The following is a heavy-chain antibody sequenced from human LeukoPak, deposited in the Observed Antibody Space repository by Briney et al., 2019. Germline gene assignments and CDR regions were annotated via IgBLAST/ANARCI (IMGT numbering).Heavy chain of an antibody. D-gene: IGHD4-11*01. CDR2: IKQDGSEK. CDR3: LWDDYSNYLNDGNYYYMDV. J-gene: IGHJ6*03. V-gene: IGHV3-7*01. CDR1: GFTFSSYW. Sequence: GGSLRLSCAASGFTFSSYWMSWVRQAPGKGLEWVANIKQDGSEKYYVDSVKGRFTISRDNAKNSLYLQMNSLRAEDTAVYYCLWDDYSNYLNDGNYYYMDVWGKGTTVTVSS.